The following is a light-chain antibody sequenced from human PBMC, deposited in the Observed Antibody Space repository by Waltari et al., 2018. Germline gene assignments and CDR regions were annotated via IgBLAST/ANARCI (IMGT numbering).Light chain of an antibody. CDR2: KAT. CDR1: QYINNW. V-gene: IGKV1-5*03. J-gene: IGKJ1*01. CDR3: QHYNSYPWT. Sequence: DIQMTQSHSTLSASVGDRATITCRASQYINNWLAWYQQKPGKAPKLLIYKATTLESGVPSRFSGSGSGTEFTLTISSLQPDDFGTYYCQHYNSYPWTFGLGTKVDIK.